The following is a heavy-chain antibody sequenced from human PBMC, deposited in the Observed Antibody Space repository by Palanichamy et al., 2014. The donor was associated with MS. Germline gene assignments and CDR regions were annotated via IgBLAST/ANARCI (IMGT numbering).Heavy chain of an antibody. CDR3: TTAGDLVEAIATRDY. CDR2: IKADGIEK. D-gene: IGHD2-21*01. J-gene: IGHJ4*02. CDR1: NFIFRRYW. Sequence: EVHLVESGGGLVQPGGSLTLSCAASNFIFRRYWMTWVRQAPGKGLEYVACIKADGIEKYVVKSVIGRFTISRDSAKNSVILQMNSLRVEDTAVYYCTTAGDLVEAIATRDYWGQGTVVTVSS. V-gene: IGHV3-7*01.